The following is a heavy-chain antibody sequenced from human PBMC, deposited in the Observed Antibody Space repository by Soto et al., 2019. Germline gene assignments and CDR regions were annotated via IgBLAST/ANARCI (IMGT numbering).Heavy chain of an antibody. Sequence: SETLSLTCTVSGGSISSSSYYWGWIRQPPGKGLEWIGSIYYSGSTYYNPSLKSRVTISVDTSKNQFSLKLSSVTAADTAVYYCARHADCSGGSCYGTFDYWGQGTLVTVSS. CDR1: GGSISSSSYY. V-gene: IGHV4-39*01. J-gene: IGHJ4*02. D-gene: IGHD2-15*01. CDR2: IYYSGST. CDR3: ARHADCSGGSCYGTFDY.